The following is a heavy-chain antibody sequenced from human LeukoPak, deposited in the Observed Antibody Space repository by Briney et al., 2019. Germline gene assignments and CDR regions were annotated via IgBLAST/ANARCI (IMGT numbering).Heavy chain of an antibody. V-gene: IGHV3-11*04. D-gene: IGHD3-22*01. CDR2: ISSSGSTI. CDR1: GFTFSDYY. J-gene: IGHJ4*02. Sequence: GGSLRLSCAASGFTFSDYYMSWIRQAPGKGLEWVSYISSSGSTIYCADSVKGRFTISRDNAKNSLYLQMNSLRAEDTAVYYCARDIYYYDSSGYYFPGGSDYWGQGTLVTVSS. CDR3: ARDIYYYDSSGYYFPGGSDY.